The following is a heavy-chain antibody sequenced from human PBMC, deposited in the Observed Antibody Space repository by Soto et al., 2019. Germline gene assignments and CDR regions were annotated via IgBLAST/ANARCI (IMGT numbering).Heavy chain of an antibody. D-gene: IGHD3-22*01. Sequence: EVQLVESGGGVVRPGGSLRLSCAASGFTFQDYGMNWVRQAPGKGLEWVAGLNWNGGSTEYAVSVKGRFSISRDNAKNSLYLQMSSLRVEDTALYYCTRRRGNDMYYQYYMDVWGKGTTVTVSS. V-gene: IGHV3-20*04. CDR2: LNWNGGST. CDR3: TRRRGNDMYYQYYMDV. CDR1: GFTFQDYG. J-gene: IGHJ6*03.